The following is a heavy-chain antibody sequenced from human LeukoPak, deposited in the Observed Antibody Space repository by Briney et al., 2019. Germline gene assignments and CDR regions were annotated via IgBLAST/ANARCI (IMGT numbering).Heavy chain of an antibody. Sequence: GGSLRLSCAASGFTFSTYWMSWVRQAPGKGLEWVANIKQDGSEKYYVDSVKGRFTISRDNAKNSLYLQMNSLRAEDTAVYYCARDLGSSWQMEGYFDYWGQGTLVTVSS. V-gene: IGHV3-7*01. CDR1: GFTFSTYW. CDR2: IKQDGSEK. J-gene: IGHJ4*02. CDR3: ARDLGSSWQMEGYFDY. D-gene: IGHD6-13*01.